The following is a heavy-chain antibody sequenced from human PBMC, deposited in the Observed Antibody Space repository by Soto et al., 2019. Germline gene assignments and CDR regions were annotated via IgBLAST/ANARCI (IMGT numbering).Heavy chain of an antibody. J-gene: IGHJ4*02. D-gene: IGHD6-13*01. V-gene: IGHV4-59*11. Sequence: PSATMSVTSPVSGDSLNNHYWTWVRQPPGKGLEWIGNIYDSGSTNYSPVLKSRVSMSVDTSKNLFSLKMNSVTAADTAVYYCARSSLVSVDYFDFCAQGTLVTVYS. CDR2: IYDSGST. CDR3: ARSSLVSVDYFDF. CDR1: GDSLNNHY.